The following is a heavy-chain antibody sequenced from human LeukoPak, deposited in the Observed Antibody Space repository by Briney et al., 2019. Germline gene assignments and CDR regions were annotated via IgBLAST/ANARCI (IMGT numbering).Heavy chain of an antibody. CDR3: TTNDAFDI. CDR1: GFTFSDAW. Sequence: PGRSLRLSCVASGFTFSDAWVNWVCQAPGKGLEWVGRIKRKADGGPTDYAAPVKGRFTISRDDSKDTLYLQMNSLKTEDTAMYYCTTNDAFDIWGQGTMVTVSS. J-gene: IGHJ3*02. V-gene: IGHV3-15*01. CDR2: IKRKADGGPT.